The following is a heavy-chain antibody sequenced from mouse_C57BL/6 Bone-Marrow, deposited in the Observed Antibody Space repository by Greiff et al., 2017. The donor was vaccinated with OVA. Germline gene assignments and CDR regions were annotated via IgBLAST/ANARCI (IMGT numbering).Heavy chain of an antibody. CDR2: INYDGSST. Sequence: DVKLVESEGGLVQPGSSMKLSCTASGFTFSDYYMAWVRQVPEKGLEWVANINYDGSSTFYLDSLKSRFIISRDNAKNILYLQMSSLKSEDTATYYCARDGVLLAFDYWGQGTTLTVSS. D-gene: IGHD1-1*01. J-gene: IGHJ2*01. V-gene: IGHV5-16*01. CDR1: GFTFSDYY. CDR3: ARDGVLLAFDY.